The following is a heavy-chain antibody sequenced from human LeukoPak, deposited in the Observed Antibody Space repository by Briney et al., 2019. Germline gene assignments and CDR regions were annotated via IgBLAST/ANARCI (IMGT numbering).Heavy chain of an antibody. D-gene: IGHD3-3*01. CDR1: GFTFTNAW. CDR2: IKSKTDGGTS. J-gene: IGHJ6*03. Sequence: GGSLRLSCAASGFTFTNAWMYWVRQARGKGLEWVGRIKSKTDGGTSDYAAPVTGRFTISRDDSKSTLYLEMNSLKTEDTAVYYCAREFWSGYSHYYYYMDVWGKGTTVTVSS. V-gene: IGHV3-15*01. CDR3: AREFWSGYSHYYYYMDV.